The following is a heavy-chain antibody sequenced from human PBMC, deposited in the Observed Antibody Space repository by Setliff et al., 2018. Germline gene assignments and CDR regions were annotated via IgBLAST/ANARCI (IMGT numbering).Heavy chain of an antibody. CDR2: ISPSGDVT. V-gene: IGHV3-23*01. Sequence: GGSLRLSCAASGFAFSDYAMSWVRLAPGRGLEWVSGISPSGDVTLYADSVRGRFTISREPSKDTLSLQMDSLRVEDTAVYYCARDPPNVGYVTGRGYFYFGMAVWGHGNTVTVSS. CDR3: ARDPPNVGYVTGRGYFYFGMAV. CDR1: GFAFSDYA. J-gene: IGHJ6*02. D-gene: IGHD3-10*01.